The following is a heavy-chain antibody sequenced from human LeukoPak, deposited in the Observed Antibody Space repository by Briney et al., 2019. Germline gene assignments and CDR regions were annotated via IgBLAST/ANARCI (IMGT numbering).Heavy chain of an antibody. CDR2: ILYYGYYK. V-gene: IGHV3-30*18. CDR3: AKELGAVAGIAYYYYYGMDV. Sequence: GGPVSLLCRPWGFPYRSYRIHGLRGAPEKALECVTDILYYGYYKYYADSVKGRFTISRDNSKNTLYLQMNSLRAEDTAVYYCAKELGAVAGIAYYYYYGMDVWGQGTTVTVSS. CDR1: GFPYRSYR. J-gene: IGHJ6*02. D-gene: IGHD6-19*01.